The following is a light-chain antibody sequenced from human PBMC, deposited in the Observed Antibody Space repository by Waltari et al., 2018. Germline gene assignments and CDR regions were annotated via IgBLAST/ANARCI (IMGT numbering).Light chain of an antibody. V-gene: IGLV2-23*02. CDR2: EVT. CDR1: SCDIGRYHL. CDR3: CSNAGTDAL. J-gene: IGLJ3*02. Sequence: QSALTQPASVSGSPGQSITISCTGTSCDIGRYHLVSWYQPHPGKAPKLIIYEVTQRPSGVSNRFSGSKSGNTASLTISGLQAEDEADYYCCSNAGTDALFGGGTKLTVL.